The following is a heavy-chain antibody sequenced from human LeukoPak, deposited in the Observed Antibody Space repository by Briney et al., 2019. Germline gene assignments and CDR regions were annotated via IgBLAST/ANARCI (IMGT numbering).Heavy chain of an antibody. D-gene: IGHD1-26*01. Sequence: SETLSLTCTVSGGSISSYYWSWIRQPPGKGLEWIGYIYYSGSTNYNPSLKSGVTISVDTSKNQFSLKLSSVTAADTAVYYCARGNYEWGLNWFDPWGQGTLVTVSS. CDR1: GGSISSYY. V-gene: IGHV4-59*08. CDR2: IYYSGST. J-gene: IGHJ5*02. CDR3: ARGNYEWGLNWFDP.